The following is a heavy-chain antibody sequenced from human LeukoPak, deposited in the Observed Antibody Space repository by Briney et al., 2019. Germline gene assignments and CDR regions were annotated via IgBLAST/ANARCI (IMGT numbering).Heavy chain of an antibody. CDR3: AKGTGYSSGWYTS. J-gene: IGHJ4*02. D-gene: IGHD6-19*01. V-gene: IGHV3-23*01. Sequence: PGRSLRLSCAASGFTFSSYAMSWVRQVPGKGLEWVSGIGGSGGSTCYADSVKGRFTISRDNSKNTLYLQMNSLRAEDTAVYYCAKGTGYSSGWYTSWGQGTLVTVSS. CDR2: IGGSGGST. CDR1: GFTFSSYA.